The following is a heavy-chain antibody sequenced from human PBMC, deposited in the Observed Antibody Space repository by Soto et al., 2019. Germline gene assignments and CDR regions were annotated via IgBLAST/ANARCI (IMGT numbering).Heavy chain of an antibody. Sequence: GASMEVSRKASGYTFTGYCINWVRQAPGQRLEWMGWISAYNGNTNYAQKFQGRVTITRDTSASTAYMELRSLRSDDTAVYYCARSIVVVTALDYWGQGTLVTVSS. V-gene: IGHV1-18*04. J-gene: IGHJ4*02. CDR3: ARSIVVVTALDY. CDR2: ISAYNGNT. D-gene: IGHD2-21*02. CDR1: GYTFTGYC.